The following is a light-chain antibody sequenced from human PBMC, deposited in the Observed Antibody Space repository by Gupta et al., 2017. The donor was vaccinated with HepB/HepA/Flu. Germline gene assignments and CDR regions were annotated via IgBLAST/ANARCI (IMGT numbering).Light chain of an antibody. CDR1: STDFGGYKY. J-gene: IGLJ3*02. Sequence: QSALTQPRSVSGSPGQSVTVSCTGASTDFGGYKYVSWYQQHPGEAPKLMIYDVTKRPSGVPDRFSGSKSGNTASLTISGLQAEDDADYYCCSYAGSNTLMFGGGTKLTVL. CDR3: CSYAGSNTLM. V-gene: IGLV2-11*01. CDR2: DVT.